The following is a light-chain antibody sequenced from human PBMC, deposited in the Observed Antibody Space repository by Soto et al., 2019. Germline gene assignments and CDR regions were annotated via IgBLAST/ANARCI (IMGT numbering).Light chain of an antibody. Sequence: QSALTQPASVSGSPGQSITISCTGTSSDFGSYNLVSWYQQHPGKAPKLMIYEGSKRPSGISNSFSGSKSGNTASLTISGLQAEDEADYYCCSYAGSSTPLYVFGTGTKVTVL. CDR2: EGS. V-gene: IGLV2-23*01. CDR3: CSYAGSSTPLYV. J-gene: IGLJ1*01. CDR1: SSDFGSYNL.